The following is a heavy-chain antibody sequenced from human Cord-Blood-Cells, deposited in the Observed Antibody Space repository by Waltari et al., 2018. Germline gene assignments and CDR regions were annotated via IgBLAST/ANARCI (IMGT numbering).Heavy chain of an antibody. J-gene: IGHJ4*02. CDR3: ARSKDYYGSGSYFDY. Sequence: QVQLVQSGAEVKKPGASVKVSCKASGYTFTGYYMHWLRTPPGQGLEWMGWINPNSGGTNYAQKFQGRVTMTRDTSISTAYMELSRLRSDDTAVYYCARSKDYYGSGSYFDYWGQGTLVTVSS. CDR2: INPNSGGT. D-gene: IGHD3-10*01. CDR1: GYTFTGYY. V-gene: IGHV1-2*02.